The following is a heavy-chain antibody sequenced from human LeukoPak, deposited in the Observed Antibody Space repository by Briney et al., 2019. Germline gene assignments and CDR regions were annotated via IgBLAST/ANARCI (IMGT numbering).Heavy chain of an antibody. CDR2: INPNSGGT. J-gene: IGHJ5*02. Sequence: ASVKVSCKASGYTFTGYYMHWGRQAPGQGLEWMGWINPNSGGTNYAQKFQGRVTMTRDTSISTAYMELSRLRSDDTAVYYCAREFRDYYDSSGYYGWFDPWGQGTLVTVSS. D-gene: IGHD3-22*01. CDR1: GYTFTGYY. V-gene: IGHV1-2*02. CDR3: AREFRDYYDSSGYYGWFDP.